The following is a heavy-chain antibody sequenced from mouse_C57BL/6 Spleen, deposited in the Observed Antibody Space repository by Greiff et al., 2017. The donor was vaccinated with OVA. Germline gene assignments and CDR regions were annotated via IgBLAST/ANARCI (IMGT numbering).Heavy chain of an antibody. CDR1: GYTFTSYW. V-gene: IGHV1-74*01. CDR3: AIFPLITTVVAEAY. J-gene: IGHJ3*01. D-gene: IGHD1-1*01. CDR2: IHPSDSDT. Sequence: VQLQQPGAELVKPGASVKVSCKASGYTFTSYWMHWVKQRPGKGLEWIGRIHPSDSDTNYNQKFKGKATLTVDKSSSTAYMQLSSLTYEDSAVYYCAIFPLITTVVAEAYWGQGTLVTVSA.